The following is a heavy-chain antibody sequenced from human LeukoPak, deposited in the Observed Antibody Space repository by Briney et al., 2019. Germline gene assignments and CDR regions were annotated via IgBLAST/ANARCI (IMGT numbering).Heavy chain of an antibody. D-gene: IGHD2-2*01. CDR3: AKDEGYQLTNNYYYYGMDV. Sequence: PGGSLRPSCAASGFTFSSYGMHWVRQAPGKGLEWVAFIRYDGSNKYYADSVKGRFTISRDNSKNTLYLQMNSLRAEDTAVYYCAKDEGYQLTNNYYYYGMDVWGQGTTVTVSS. CDR2: IRYDGSNK. J-gene: IGHJ6*02. V-gene: IGHV3-30*02. CDR1: GFTFSSYG.